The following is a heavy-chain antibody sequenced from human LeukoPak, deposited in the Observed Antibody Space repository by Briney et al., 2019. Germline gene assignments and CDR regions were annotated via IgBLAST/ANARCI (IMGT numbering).Heavy chain of an antibody. CDR2: TYYRSKWYY. D-gene: IGHD1-26*01. J-gene: IGHJ4*02. V-gene: IGHV6-1*01. CDR3: ARDPVGGSTIFDY. CDR1: GDSVSSNSAA. Sequence: SQTLSLACAISGDSVSSNSAAWNWIRQSPSRGLEWLGRTYYRSKWYYDYAVAVKSRISINPDTSKNQFSLQLSSVTPEDTAVYYCARDPVGGSTIFDYWGQGTLVTVSS.